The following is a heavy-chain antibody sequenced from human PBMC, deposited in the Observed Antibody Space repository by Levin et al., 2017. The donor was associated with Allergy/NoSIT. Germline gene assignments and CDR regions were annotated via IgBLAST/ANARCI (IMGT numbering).Heavy chain of an antibody. Sequence: GESLKISCKGSGYSFTSYWISWVRQMPGKGLEWMGRIDPSDSYTNYSPSFQGHVTISADKSISTAYLQWSSLKASDTAMYYCATGKADYDYGGNSDYWGQGTLVTVSS. CDR2: IDPSDSYT. V-gene: IGHV5-10-1*01. J-gene: IGHJ4*02. CDR1: GYSFTSYW. D-gene: IGHD4-23*01. CDR3: ATGKADYDYGGNSDY.